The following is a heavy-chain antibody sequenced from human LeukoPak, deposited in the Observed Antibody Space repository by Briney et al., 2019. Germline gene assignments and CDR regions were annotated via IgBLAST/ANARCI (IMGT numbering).Heavy chain of an antibody. D-gene: IGHD2-15*01. CDR1: GFTFSSYG. J-gene: IGHJ3*02. V-gene: IGHV3-30*03. CDR2: ISYDGSNK. CDR3: ARRWRPYAFDI. Sequence: PGGSLRLSCAASGFTFSSYGMHWVRQAPGKGLEWLTFISYDGSNKYYADSVKGRFTISRDNSKNTLYLQMNSLRAEDTAVYYCARRWRPYAFDIWGQGTMVTVSS.